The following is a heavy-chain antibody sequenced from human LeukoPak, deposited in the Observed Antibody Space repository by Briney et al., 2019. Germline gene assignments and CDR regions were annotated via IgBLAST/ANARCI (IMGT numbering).Heavy chain of an antibody. CDR1: GFTFSDYY. CDR2: ISPGGYTM. J-gene: IGHJ4*02. Sequence: HPGGSLRLSCAAPGFTFSDYYMSWIRQAPGKGPEWVAYISPGGYTMHFADSVRGRFTISRDNGKKSVYLQMNSLTAEDTAVYYCAGGLDIAVAGPGGYFDYWGQGTLVTVSS. V-gene: IGHV3-11*01. CDR3: AGGLDIAVAGPGGYFDY. D-gene: IGHD6-19*01.